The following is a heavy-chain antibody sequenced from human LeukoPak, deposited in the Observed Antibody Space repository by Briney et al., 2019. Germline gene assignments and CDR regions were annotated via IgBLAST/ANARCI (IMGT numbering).Heavy chain of an antibody. CDR1: GDSVSSNYAA. Sequence: SQTLSLTFAISGDSVSSNYAAWNWIRQSPSRGLEWLGRTYCRSKWYNDYAVSVKSRITINPDTSKNQFSLQLNSVTPEDTAVYYCARVDRAISTTGTLGDWGQGTLVTVSS. D-gene: IGHD6-13*01. CDR3: ARVDRAISTTGTLGD. J-gene: IGHJ4*02. CDR2: TYCRSKWYN. V-gene: IGHV6-1*01.